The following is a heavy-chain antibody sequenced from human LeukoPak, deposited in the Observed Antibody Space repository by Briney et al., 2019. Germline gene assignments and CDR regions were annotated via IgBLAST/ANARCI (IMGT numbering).Heavy chain of an antibody. CDR1: GFTFSSYW. CDR3: ARDPNWNREKDMDV. V-gene: IGHV3-7*01. J-gene: IGHJ6*03. CDR2: IKQDGGEK. D-gene: IGHD1-1*01. Sequence: GGSLRPSCAASGFTFSSYWMSWVRQAPGKGLEWVANIKQDGGEKYYVDSVKGRFTISRDNAKNSLYLQMNSLRAEDTAVYYCARDPNWNREKDMDVWGKGTTVTVSS.